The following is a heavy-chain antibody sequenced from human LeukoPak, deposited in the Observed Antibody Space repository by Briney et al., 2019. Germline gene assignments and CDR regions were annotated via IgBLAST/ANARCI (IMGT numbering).Heavy chain of an antibody. D-gene: IGHD2-15*01. V-gene: IGHV4-30-2*01. Sequence: SETLSLTCAVSGGSISSGGYSWSWIRQPPGKGLEWIGYIYHSGSTYCNPSLKSRVTISVDRSKNQFSLKLSSVTAADTAVYYCARGGRAAFDYWGQGTLVTVSS. CDR2: IYHSGST. J-gene: IGHJ4*02. CDR1: GGSISSGGYS. CDR3: ARGGRAAFDY.